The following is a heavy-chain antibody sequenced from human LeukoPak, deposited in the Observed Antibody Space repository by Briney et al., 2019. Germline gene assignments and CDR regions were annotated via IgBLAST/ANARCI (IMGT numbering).Heavy chain of an antibody. CDR2: IYSGGST. CDR1: GFTVSSSY. D-gene: IGHD1-26*01. V-gene: IGHV3-66*04. Sequence: PGGSLRLSCAASGFTVSSSYMSWVRQAPGKGLEWVSVIYSGGSTYYADSVKGRFTISRDNSKNTLYLQMNSLRAEDTAVYYYASHSGSYPYAFDIWGQGTMVTVSS. J-gene: IGHJ3*02. CDR3: ASHSGSYPYAFDI.